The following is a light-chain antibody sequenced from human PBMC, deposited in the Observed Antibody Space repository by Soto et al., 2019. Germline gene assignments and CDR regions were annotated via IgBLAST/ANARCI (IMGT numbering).Light chain of an antibody. CDR3: HHYKSYAAGW. V-gene: IGKV1-5*03. Sequence: LSASVGERVTTTCRASQTISDSLNWYQHKPGTAPKFLIHKVSTLVSGVPSRFSGSGSGTYFTHTISYQLPERSGHYCCHHYKSYAAGWFGPGTRLEIK. CDR2: KVS. CDR1: QTISDS. J-gene: IGKJ3*01.